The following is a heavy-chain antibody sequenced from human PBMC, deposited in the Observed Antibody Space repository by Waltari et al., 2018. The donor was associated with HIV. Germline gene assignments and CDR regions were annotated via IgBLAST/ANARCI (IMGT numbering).Heavy chain of an antibody. V-gene: IGHV4-59*11. CDR1: GDSISSHY. CDR3: ARVGAASRNYFYYGVDV. Sequence: QVQVQESGPGLVKPSETLSLTCTVSGDSISSHYWSWIRQPPGKGLEWVGYVYYTGTTHYNPSLKSRVTISLDTSKKQFFLRLTSVTAADTAVYYCARVGAASRNYFYYGVDVWGQGSTVTVSS. CDR2: VYYTGTT. J-gene: IGHJ6*02. D-gene: IGHD3-16*01.